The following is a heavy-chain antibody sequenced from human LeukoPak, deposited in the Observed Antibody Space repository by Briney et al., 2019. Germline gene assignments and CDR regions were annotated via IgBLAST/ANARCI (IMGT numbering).Heavy chain of an antibody. CDR1: GGSISSSSYY. CDR2: IYYSGST. D-gene: IGHD2-2*01. J-gene: IGHJ5*02. Sequence: SETLSLTCTVSGGSISSSSYYWGWIRQPPGKGLEWIGSIYYSGSTYYNPSLKSRVTISVDTSKNQFSLKLSSVTAADTAVYYCARAQPSGYCSSTSCHGWFDPWGQGTLVTVSS. CDR3: ARAQPSGYCSSTSCHGWFDP. V-gene: IGHV4-39*01.